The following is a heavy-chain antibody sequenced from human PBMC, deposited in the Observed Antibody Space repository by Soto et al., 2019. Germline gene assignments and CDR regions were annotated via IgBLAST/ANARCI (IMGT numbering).Heavy chain of an antibody. CDR1: GFTFSSYA. V-gene: IGHV3-23*01. CDR2: ISSSGGST. Sequence: GGSLRLSCAASGFTFSSYAMSWVRQAPGKGLEWVSAISSSGGSTYYADSVKCRFTISRDNSKNTLYLQMNSLRAEDTAVDYCAVQGPIIVVVVAATPDAFDIWGQGTMVTVSS. D-gene: IGHD2-15*01. CDR3: AVQGPIIVVVVAATPDAFDI. J-gene: IGHJ3*02.